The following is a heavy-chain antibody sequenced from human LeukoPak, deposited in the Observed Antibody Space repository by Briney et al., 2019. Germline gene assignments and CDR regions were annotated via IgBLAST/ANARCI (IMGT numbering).Heavy chain of an antibody. Sequence: PSETLSLTCIVSGGSISSGSYYWSWIWQPAGKGLEWIGRIYTSGSTNYNPSLKSRVTISVDTSKNQFSLKLSSVTAADTAVYYCARGAKIVGFDYWGQGTLVTVSS. V-gene: IGHV4-61*02. D-gene: IGHD1-26*01. CDR2: IYTSGST. CDR1: GGSISSGSYY. CDR3: ARGAKIVGFDY. J-gene: IGHJ4*02.